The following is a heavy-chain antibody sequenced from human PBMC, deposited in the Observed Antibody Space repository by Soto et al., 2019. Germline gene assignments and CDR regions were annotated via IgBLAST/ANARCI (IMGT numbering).Heavy chain of an antibody. V-gene: IGHV3-30-3*01. D-gene: IGHD3-3*01. J-gene: IGHJ3*02. CDR1: GFTFSSYA. Sequence: PGGSLRLSCAASGFTFSSYATHWVRQAPGKGLGWVAVISYADGNKKYYADSVKGRFSISRDNSKSTLYLQMNSLSAEDAAVYYCARDRDLSITIFGVVSSRRILGGAFDIWGQGTMVTVSS. CDR2: ISYADGNKK. CDR3: ARDRDLSITIFGVVSSRRILGGAFDI.